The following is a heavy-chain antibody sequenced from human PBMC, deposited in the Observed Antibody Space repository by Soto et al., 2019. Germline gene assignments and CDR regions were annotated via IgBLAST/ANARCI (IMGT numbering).Heavy chain of an antibody. CDR2: INYTGSMT. V-gene: IGHV1-46*01. Sequence: ASVKVSCKASGYSFITSYYMHWVRPAPGQGLEWMGIINYTGSMTKYSQRFQGRLTMTRDTSTSTDYMERTALTDEDRAVYVCARDTCYEHDALDIWGQGTMVTVSS. CDR1: GYSFITSYY. J-gene: IGHJ3*02. D-gene: IGHD5-12*01. CDR3: ARDTCYEHDALDI.